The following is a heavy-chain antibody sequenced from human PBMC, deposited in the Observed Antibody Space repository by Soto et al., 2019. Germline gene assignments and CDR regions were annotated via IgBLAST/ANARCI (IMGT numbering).Heavy chain of an antibody. D-gene: IGHD3-22*01. CDR3: ARVDSSGSYFDY. J-gene: IGHJ4*02. Sequence: SETLSLTCTVSGGSISGYYWSWVRQPPGKGLEWIGYIYYSGSTNYNPSLKSRVTLSADTSKNQFSLKLISVTAADTAMYYCARVDSSGSYFDYWGQGTLVTVSS. V-gene: IGHV4-59*01. CDR1: GGSISGYY. CDR2: IYYSGST.